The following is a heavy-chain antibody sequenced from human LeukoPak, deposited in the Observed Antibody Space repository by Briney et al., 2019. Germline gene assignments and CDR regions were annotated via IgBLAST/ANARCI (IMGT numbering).Heavy chain of an antibody. CDR3: AHRLDQRTNWNYGNFDY. V-gene: IGHV2-5*02. CDR1: GFSLTTSGVG. J-gene: IGHJ4*02. CDR2: IYWDDDK. Sequence: SGPTLVNPTETLTLTCTFSGFSLTTSGVGVAWIRQPPGQALEWLAVIYWDDDKRYRPSLKNRHTITKDTSRNQVVLTMTNMDPVDTATYYCAHRLDQRTNWNYGNFDYWGQGTLVTVSS. D-gene: IGHD1-7*01.